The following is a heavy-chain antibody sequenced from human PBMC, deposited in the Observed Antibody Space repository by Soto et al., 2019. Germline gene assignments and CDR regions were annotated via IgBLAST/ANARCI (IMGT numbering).Heavy chain of an antibody. D-gene: IGHD6-13*01. V-gene: IGHV1-69*08. J-gene: IGHJ4*02. CDR2: IIPILGIA. CDR3: ARDRAADGPYYFDY. Sequence: QVQLVQSGAEVKKPGSSVKVSCKASGGTFSSYTISWVRQAPGQGLEWMGRIIPILGIANYAQKFQGRVTITADKSTSTAYMELSSLRTEDTAVYYCARDRAADGPYYFDYWGQGTLVTVSS. CDR1: GGTFSSYT.